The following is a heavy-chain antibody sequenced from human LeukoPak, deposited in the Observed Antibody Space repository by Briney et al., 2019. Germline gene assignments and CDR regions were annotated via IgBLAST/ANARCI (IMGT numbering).Heavy chain of an antibody. Sequence: SETLSLTCAVYGGSFSGYYWSWIRQPPGKGLEWIGEINHSGSTNYNPSLKSRVTISVDTSKNQFSLKLSSVTAADTAVYYCARGRGITFRGVIGPRYDYWGQGTLVTVSS. V-gene: IGHV4-34*01. D-gene: IGHD3-16*02. CDR2: INHSGST. CDR1: GGSFSGYY. J-gene: IGHJ4*02. CDR3: ARGRGITFRGVIGPRYDY.